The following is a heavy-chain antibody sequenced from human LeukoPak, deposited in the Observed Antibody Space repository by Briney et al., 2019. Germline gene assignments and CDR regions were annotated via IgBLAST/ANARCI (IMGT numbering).Heavy chain of an antibody. V-gene: IGHV4-59*08. CDR2: IYYSGST. CDR1: GGSISSYY. J-gene: IGHJ4*02. CDR3: ARHTFRYSSGWGVDY. D-gene: IGHD6-19*01. Sequence: SETLSLTCTVSGGSISSYYWSWTRQPPGKGLEWIGYIYYSGSTNYNPSLKSRVTISVDTSKNQFSLKLSSVTAADTAVYYCARHTFRYSSGWGVDYWGQGTLVTVSS.